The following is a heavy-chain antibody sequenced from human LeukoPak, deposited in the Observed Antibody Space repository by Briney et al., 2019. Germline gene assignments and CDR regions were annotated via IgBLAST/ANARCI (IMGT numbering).Heavy chain of an antibody. J-gene: IGHJ4*02. CDR1: GGSISSSSYY. V-gene: IGHV4-61*02. Sequence: SETLSLTCTVSGGSISSSSYYWSWIRQPAGKGLEWIGRIYTSGSTNYNPSLKSRVTISVDTSKNQFSLKLSSVTAADTAVYYCAKEMATIIDYWGQGTLVTVSS. CDR3: AKEMATIIDY. CDR2: IYTSGST. D-gene: IGHD5-24*01.